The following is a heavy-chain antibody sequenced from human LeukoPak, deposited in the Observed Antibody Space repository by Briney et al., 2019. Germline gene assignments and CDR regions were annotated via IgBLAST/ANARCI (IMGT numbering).Heavy chain of an antibody. Sequence: GGSLRLSCAVSGFTFSSYAMSWVRQAPGKGLEWVSAISDSGGSTYYADSVKGRFTISRDNSKNTLYLQMNSLRAEDTAVYYCARGLATAMARAYFDYWGQGTLVTVSS. J-gene: IGHJ4*02. CDR2: ISDSGGST. D-gene: IGHD5-18*01. CDR1: GFTFSSYA. CDR3: ARGLATAMARAYFDY. V-gene: IGHV3-23*01.